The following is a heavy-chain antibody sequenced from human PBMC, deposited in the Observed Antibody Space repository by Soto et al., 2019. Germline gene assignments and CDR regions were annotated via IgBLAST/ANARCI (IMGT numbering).Heavy chain of an antibody. CDR3: ARDKGTTCLDT. D-gene: IGHD1-26*01. CDR1: GLPFSASG. Sequence: QAQLVDSGGGVVQPGRSLRLSCAASGLPFSASGMHWVRQAPGKGLEWVAMIWSDGSKEYYADSVKGRFTITRDNSNNMVFLQMDSMRAEDTAVYFCARDKGTTCLDTWGQGNMVTVSS. CDR2: IWSDGSKE. J-gene: IGHJ5*02. V-gene: IGHV3-33*01.